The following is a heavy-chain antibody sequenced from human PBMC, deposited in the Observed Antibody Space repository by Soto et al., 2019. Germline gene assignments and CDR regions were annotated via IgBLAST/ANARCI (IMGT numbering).Heavy chain of an antibody. J-gene: IGHJ4*02. CDR3: ARGPQQLVLVIGLDFDY. V-gene: IGHV3-33*01. CDR2: IWYDGSNK. Sequence: QVQLVESGGGVVQPGRSLRLSCAASGFTFSSYGMHWVRQAPGKGLEWVAVIWYDGSNKYYADSVKGRFTISRDNSKNTLYLQMNSLRAEDTAVYYCARGPQQLVLVIGLDFDYWGQGTLVTVSS. D-gene: IGHD6-13*01. CDR1: GFTFSSYG.